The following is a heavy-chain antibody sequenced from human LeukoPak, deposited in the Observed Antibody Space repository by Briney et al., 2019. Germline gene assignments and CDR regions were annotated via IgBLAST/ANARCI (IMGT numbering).Heavy chain of an antibody. CDR1: GYTFTSYA. Sequence: SVKVSCKASGYTFTSYAMNWVRQAPGQGLEWMGRIIPILGIANYAQKFQGRVTITADKSTSTAYMELSSLRSEDTAVYYCARADNLAVWGQGTLVTVSS. CDR2: IIPILGIA. CDR3: ARADNLAV. J-gene: IGHJ4*02. V-gene: IGHV1-69*04. D-gene: IGHD6-19*01.